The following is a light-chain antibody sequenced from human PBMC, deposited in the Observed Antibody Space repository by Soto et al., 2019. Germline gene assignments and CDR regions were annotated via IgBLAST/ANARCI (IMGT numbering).Light chain of an antibody. J-gene: IGKJ4*01. CDR2: DAS. CDR3: QQCRNWPLN. V-gene: IGKV3-15*01. CDR1: QNVYNN. Sequence: EIVMTQSPDTLSVSPGEGATLSCKASQNVYNNLAWYQQRPGQPPRLLIYDASTRATGISARFSGSGYGTEFTLTISSLQSEDFAVYFCQQCRNWPLNFGGGTKVEIK.